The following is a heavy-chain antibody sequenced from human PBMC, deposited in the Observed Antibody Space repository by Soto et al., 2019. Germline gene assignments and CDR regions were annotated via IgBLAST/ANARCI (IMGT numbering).Heavy chain of an antibody. Sequence: ESGGGLVQPGGSLRLSCAASGFTFSSYAMSWVRQAPGKGLEWVSAISGSGGSTYYADSVKGRFTISRDNSKNTLYLQMNSLRAEDTAVYYCAKDHPKIVVVVAATPGVVDYWGQGTLVTVSS. CDR2: ISGSGGST. CDR3: AKDHPKIVVVVAATPGVVDY. J-gene: IGHJ4*02. V-gene: IGHV3-23*01. CDR1: GFTFSSYA. D-gene: IGHD2-15*01.